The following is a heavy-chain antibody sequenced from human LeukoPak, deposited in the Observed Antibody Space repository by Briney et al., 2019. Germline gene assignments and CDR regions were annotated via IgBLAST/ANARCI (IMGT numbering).Heavy chain of an antibody. D-gene: IGHD4-17*01. V-gene: IGHV1-24*01. Sequence: ASVKVSCKVSGYTLTELSMHWVRQAPGKGLEWMGGFDPEDGETIYAQKFQGRVTMTEDTSTDTAYMELSSLRSEDTAVYYCATGYGDYGYLGGNWFDPWGQGTLVTVSS. CDR2: FDPEDGET. CDR1: GYTLTELS. CDR3: ATGYGDYGYLGGNWFDP. J-gene: IGHJ5*02.